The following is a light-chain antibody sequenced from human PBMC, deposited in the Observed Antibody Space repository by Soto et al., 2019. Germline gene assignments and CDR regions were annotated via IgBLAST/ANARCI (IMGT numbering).Light chain of an antibody. V-gene: IGKV3-11*01. J-gene: IGKJ5*01. CDR1: QSVSSY. CDR2: DAS. CDR3: QQRSNWPIT. Sequence: EIVLTQSPATLSLSPGERATLSCRASQSVSSYLAWYQRKPGQAARILIYDASNRATGIPARFSGSGSGTDFTLTISSLEPADFAVYYCQQRSNWPITFGQGTRLEI.